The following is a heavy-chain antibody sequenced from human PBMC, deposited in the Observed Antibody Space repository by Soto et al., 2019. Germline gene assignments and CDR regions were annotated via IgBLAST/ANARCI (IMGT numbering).Heavy chain of an antibody. J-gene: IGHJ6*02. CDR1: GGSVSSGSYY. V-gene: IGHV4-61*01. Sequence: SETLSLTCTVSGGSVSSGSYYWSWIRQPPGKGLEWIGYIYYSGSTNYNPSLKSRVTISVDTSKNQFSLKLSSVTAADTAVYYCARGVGLSYYYYGMDVWGQGTTVTVSS. D-gene: IGHD3-16*01. CDR3: ARGVGLSYYYYGMDV. CDR2: IYYSGST.